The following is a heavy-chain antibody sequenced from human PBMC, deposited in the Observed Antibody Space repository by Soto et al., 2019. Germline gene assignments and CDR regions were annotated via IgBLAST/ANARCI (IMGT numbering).Heavy chain of an antibody. CDR1: GFSLTSYW. CDR2: VYHRDRDT. D-gene: IGHD3-3*01. CDR3: ARTGVADAFEI. J-gene: IGHJ3*02. Sequence: PVESLKIYCKAYGFSLTSYWIGWVRQVPGKGREGRVSVYHRDRDTRYKPSFQVQDTFAVDESINTAYLQWRSRKTSDTAMYYGARTGVADAFEIWGQVTMV. V-gene: IGHV5-51*01.